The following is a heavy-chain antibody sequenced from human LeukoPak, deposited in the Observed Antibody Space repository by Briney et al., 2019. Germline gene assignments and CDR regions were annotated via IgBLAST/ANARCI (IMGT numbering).Heavy chain of an antibody. D-gene: IGHD1-26*01. CDR3: ARDWSGSLDY. CDR1: GFTFSSYG. V-gene: IGHV3-33*01. Sequence: GGSLRLSCAASGFTFSSYGMHWVRQAPGKGLVWVAVIWYDGSNKYYADSVKGRFTISRDNSKNTLYLQMNSLRAEDTAVYYCARDWSGSLDYWGQGTLVTVSS. J-gene: IGHJ4*02. CDR2: IWYDGSNK.